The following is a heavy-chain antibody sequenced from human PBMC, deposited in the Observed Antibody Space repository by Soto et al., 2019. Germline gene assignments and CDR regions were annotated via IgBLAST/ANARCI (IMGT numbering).Heavy chain of an antibody. CDR2: MNPNSGNT. Sequence: ASVKVSCKASGYTFTSYDINWVRQATGQGLEWMGWMNPNSGNTGYAQKFQGRVTMTRNTSISTAYMEPSSLRSEDTAVYYCARDHYILTGYYYYYMDVWGKGTTVTVSS. D-gene: IGHD3-9*01. J-gene: IGHJ6*03. V-gene: IGHV1-8*01. CDR1: GYTFTSYD. CDR3: ARDHYILTGYYYYYMDV.